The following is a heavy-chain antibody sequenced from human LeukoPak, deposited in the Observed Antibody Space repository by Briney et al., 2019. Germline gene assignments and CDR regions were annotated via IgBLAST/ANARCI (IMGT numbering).Heavy chain of an antibody. CDR1: GFTFSTYT. D-gene: IGHD6-13*01. V-gene: IGHV3-21*01. J-gene: IGHJ4*02. Sequence: GGSLRLSCAASGFTFSTYTMNWVRQAPGKGLEWVSSISSSGYYIYYADSVKGRFTISRDKAKNSLYMQMNSLRAEDTAVYYCARDIATAGHLAFDYWGQGILVTVSS. CDR3: ARDIATAGHLAFDY. CDR2: ISSSGYYI.